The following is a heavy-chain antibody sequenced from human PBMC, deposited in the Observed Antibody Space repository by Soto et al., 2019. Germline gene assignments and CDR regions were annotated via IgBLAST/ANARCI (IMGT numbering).Heavy chain of an antibody. J-gene: IGHJ3*02. Sequence: QVQLVQSGAEVKKPGASVKVSCKASGYTFTSYGISWERQAPGQGLEWMGWISAYNGNTNYAQKLQGRVTMTTDTSTSTAYMELRSLRSDDTAVYYCARDTVLGYCSGGSCYSKDDAFDIWGQGTMVTVSS. CDR2: ISAYNGNT. CDR3: ARDTVLGYCSGGSCYSKDDAFDI. D-gene: IGHD2-15*01. CDR1: GYTFTSYG. V-gene: IGHV1-18*01.